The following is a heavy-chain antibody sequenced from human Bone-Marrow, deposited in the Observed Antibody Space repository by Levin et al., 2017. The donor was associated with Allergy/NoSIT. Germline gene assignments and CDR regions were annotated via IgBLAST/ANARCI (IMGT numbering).Heavy chain of an antibody. CDR1: S. CDR2: VYRGGAT. J-gene: IGHJ6*03. D-gene: IGHD3-9*01. Sequence: SLTWVRQAPGKGLEWVALVYRGGATYYADVVKGRFTISLSPSKNTMVLQMKALRPEDTAFYYCARTIYDVLTTYMDVWGEGTAVTVSS. V-gene: IGHV3-66*02. CDR3: ARTIYDVLTTYMDV.